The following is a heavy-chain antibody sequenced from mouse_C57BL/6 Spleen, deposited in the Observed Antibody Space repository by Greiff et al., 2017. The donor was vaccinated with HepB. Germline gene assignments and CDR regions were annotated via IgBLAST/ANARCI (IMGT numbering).Heavy chain of an antibody. CDR1: GFTFSDYG. J-gene: IGHJ2*01. D-gene: IGHD1-1*01. Sequence: EVKLQESGGGLVKPGGSLKLSCAASGFTFSDYGMHWVRQAPEKGLEWVAYISSGSSTIYYADTVKGRFTISRDNAKNTLFLQMTSLRSEDTAMYYCARGYYGSSPYYFDYWGQGTTLTVSS. CDR3: ARGYYGSSPYYFDY. CDR2: ISSGSSTI. V-gene: IGHV5-17*01.